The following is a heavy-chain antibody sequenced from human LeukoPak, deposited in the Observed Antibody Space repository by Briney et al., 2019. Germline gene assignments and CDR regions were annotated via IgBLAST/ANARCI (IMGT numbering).Heavy chain of an antibody. V-gene: IGHV4-31*03. CDR2: IYYSGST. Sequence: SETLSLTCTVSGGSISSGGYYWSWIRQHPGKGLEWIGYIYYSGSTYYNPSLKSRAIISVDKSKNQFSLKLTSVTAADTAVYYCARTGGYSYGYGDYWGQGTLVTVSS. CDR3: ARTGGYSYGYGDY. J-gene: IGHJ4*02. CDR1: GGSISSGGYY. D-gene: IGHD5-18*01.